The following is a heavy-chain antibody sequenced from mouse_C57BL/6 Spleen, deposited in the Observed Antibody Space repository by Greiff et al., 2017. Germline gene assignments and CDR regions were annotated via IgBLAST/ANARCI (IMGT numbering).Heavy chain of an antibody. Sequence: QVQLQQSGAELVKPGASVKLSCKAYGYTFTGYWMHWVKQRPGRGLEWIGRIDPNSGGTKYNEKFKSKATLTVDKPSSPAYMQLSSLTSEDSAVYDCARYTGRDDYFDYWGQGTILTVSS. J-gene: IGHJ2*01. V-gene: IGHV1-72*01. CDR3: ARYTGRDDYFDY. CDR1: GYTFTGYW. D-gene: IGHD4-1*01. CDR2: IDPNSGGT.